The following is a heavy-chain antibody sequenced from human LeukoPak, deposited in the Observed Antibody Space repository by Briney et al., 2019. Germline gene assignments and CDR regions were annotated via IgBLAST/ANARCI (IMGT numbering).Heavy chain of an antibody. CDR3: ARDFDSSGSFDY. CDR1: GFNFSDYA. J-gene: IGHJ4*02. CDR2: ISRSSNFI. Sequence: GGSLRLSCAASGFNFSDYAMSWARQAPGKGLEWVSSISRSSNFIYYADSVKGRFTISRDNAKNSLYLQMNSLRAEDTAVYYCARDFDSSGSFDYWGQGTLVTVSS. D-gene: IGHD3-22*01. V-gene: IGHV3-21*01.